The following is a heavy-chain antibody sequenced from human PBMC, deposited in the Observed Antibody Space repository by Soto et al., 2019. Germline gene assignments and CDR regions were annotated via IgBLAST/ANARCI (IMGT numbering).Heavy chain of an antibody. J-gene: IGHJ4*02. D-gene: IGHD5-12*01. CDR2: IYYSGST. Sequence: SETLSLTCTVSGGSISSGGYYWSWIRQHPGKGLEWIGYIYYSGSTYYDPSLKSRVTISVDTSKNQFSLKLSSVTAADTAGYYCARRIVATETFDYWGQETLVTVSS. CDR1: GGSISSGGYY. V-gene: IGHV4-31*03. CDR3: ARRIVATETFDY.